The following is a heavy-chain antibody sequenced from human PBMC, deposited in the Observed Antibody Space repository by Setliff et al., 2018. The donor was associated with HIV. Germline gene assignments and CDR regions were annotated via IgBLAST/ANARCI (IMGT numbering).Heavy chain of an antibody. CDR1: GYTFTYYP. Sequence: GASVKVSCKASGYTFTYYPMHWVRQAPGQRLEWMGWINTDNGYTKYSQKFQGRLTMTTDTSTGTAYMELRSLRSDDTAAYFCARLGSGWSDSYYYAMDVWGQGTTVTVSS. J-gene: IGHJ6*02. CDR2: INTDNGYT. D-gene: IGHD6-19*01. V-gene: IGHV1-3*04. CDR3: ARLGSGWSDSYYYAMDV.